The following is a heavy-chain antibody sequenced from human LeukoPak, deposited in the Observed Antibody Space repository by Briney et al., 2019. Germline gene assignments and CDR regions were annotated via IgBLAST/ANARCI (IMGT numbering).Heavy chain of an antibody. Sequence: ASVKVSCKASGYTFTSYAMHWVRQAPGQRLEWMGWINAGNGNTKYSQKFQGRVAITRDTSASTAYMELSSLRSEDTAVYYCAREDSSGYYPSWGYWGQGTLVTVSS. CDR2: INAGNGNT. CDR1: GYTFTSYA. D-gene: IGHD3-22*01. CDR3: AREDSSGYYPSWGY. V-gene: IGHV1-3*01. J-gene: IGHJ4*02.